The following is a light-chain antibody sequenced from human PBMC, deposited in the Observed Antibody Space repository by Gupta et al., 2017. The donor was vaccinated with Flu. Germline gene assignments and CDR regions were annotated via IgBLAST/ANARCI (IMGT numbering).Light chain of an antibody. CDR2: KAS. Sequence: DVQLTQSPSSVSASVGDRVTITCRASQDINTYLVWYQQKPGEAPKLLIYKASTLQSGVPSRFSGSGSGTDFALTINRLQPEDFATYYCQQASRLPITVGQGTRLDIK. V-gene: IGKV1D-12*01. CDR3: QQASRLPIT. CDR1: QDINTY. J-gene: IGKJ5*01.